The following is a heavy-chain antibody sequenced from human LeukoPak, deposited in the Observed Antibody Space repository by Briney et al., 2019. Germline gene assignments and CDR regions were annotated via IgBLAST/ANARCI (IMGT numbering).Heavy chain of an antibody. J-gene: IGHJ4*02. CDR2: IYYSGST. Sequence: PSETLSLTCTVSGGSISSSSYYWRWIRQPPGKGLEWIGSIYYSGSTYYNPSLKSRVTISVDTSKNQFSLKLSSVTAADTAVYYCARYQGYCSGGSCYHYFDYWGQGTLVTVSS. D-gene: IGHD2-15*01. CDR1: GGSISSSSYY. V-gene: IGHV4-39*01. CDR3: ARYQGYCSGGSCYHYFDY.